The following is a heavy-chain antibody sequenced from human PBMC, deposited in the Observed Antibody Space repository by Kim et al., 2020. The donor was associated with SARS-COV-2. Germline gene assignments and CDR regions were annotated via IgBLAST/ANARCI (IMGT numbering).Heavy chain of an antibody. CDR1: GGSISSYY. CDR2: IYYSGST. CDR3: ARVRSSSWYEYYYYGMDV. J-gene: IGHJ6*02. V-gene: IGHV4-59*13. Sequence: SETLSLTCTVSGGSISSYYWSWIRQPPGKGLEWIGYIYYSGSTNYNPSLKSRVTISVDTSKNQFSLKLSSVTAADTAVYYCARVRSSSWYEYYYYGMDVWGQGTTVTVSS. D-gene: IGHD6-13*01.